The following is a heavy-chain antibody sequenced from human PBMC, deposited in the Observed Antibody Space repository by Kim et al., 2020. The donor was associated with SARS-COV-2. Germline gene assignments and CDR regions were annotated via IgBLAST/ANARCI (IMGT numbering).Heavy chain of an antibody. D-gene: IGHD3-22*01. J-gene: IGHJ4*02. CDR1: EFTFSDYY. CDR3: ARSRPYYYDSSGHLDY. V-gene: IGHV3-11*01. Sequence: GGSLRLSCAASEFTFSDYYMSWIRQAPGKGLEWVSYISNSDNTIYYADSVKGRFTISRDNAKNSLYLQMNSLRAEDTAVYYCARSRPYYYDSSGHLDYWGQGTLVTVSS. CDR2: ISNSDNTI.